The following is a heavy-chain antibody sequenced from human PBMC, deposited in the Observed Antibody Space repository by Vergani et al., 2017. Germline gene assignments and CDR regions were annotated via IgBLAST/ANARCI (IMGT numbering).Heavy chain of an antibody. D-gene: IGHD2-21*02. CDR1: GGTFSSYT. CDR3: ARALGGIVVVTAVDY. V-gene: IGHV1-69*02. J-gene: IGHJ4*02. Sequence: QVQLVQSGAEVKKPGSSVKVSCKASGGTFSSYTISWVRQAPGQGLEWMGRIIPILGIANYAQKFQGRVTITADKSTSTAYMELSSLRSEDTAVYYCARALGGIVVVTAVDYWGQGTLVTVSS. CDR2: IIPILGIA.